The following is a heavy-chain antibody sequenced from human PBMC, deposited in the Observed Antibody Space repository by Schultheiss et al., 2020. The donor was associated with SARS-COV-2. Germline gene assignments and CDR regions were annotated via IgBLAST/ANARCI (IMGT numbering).Heavy chain of an antibody. J-gene: IGHJ4*01. CDR3: ARVIGGTYFEY. D-gene: IGHD1-26*01. CDR1: AYIFTTYD. Sequence: ASVKVSCKASAYIFTTYDTHWVRQAPGQRLEWMGRINAGNRNTKYSQRFQDRVTITRDPSATTVYMELSSLRSEDTAVYYCARVIGGTYFEYWGRGTLVTVSS. CDR2: INAGNRNT. V-gene: IGHV1-3*01.